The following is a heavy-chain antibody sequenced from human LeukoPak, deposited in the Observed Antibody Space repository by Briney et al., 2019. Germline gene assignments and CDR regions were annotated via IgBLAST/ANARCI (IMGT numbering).Heavy chain of an antibody. CDR2: MHYSGDS. J-gene: IGHJ4*02. V-gene: IGHV4-59*01. Sequence: SETLSLTCTVSGNSISSFFWSWIRQPPGKGLEWIGSMHYSGDSKYNPSPRSRVSLSIDTSKQQFSLRLSSVTAADTAVYYCARDLELERNRWNYFESWGQGALVTVSS. D-gene: IGHD1-1*01. CDR3: ARDLELERNRWNYFES. CDR1: GNSISSFF.